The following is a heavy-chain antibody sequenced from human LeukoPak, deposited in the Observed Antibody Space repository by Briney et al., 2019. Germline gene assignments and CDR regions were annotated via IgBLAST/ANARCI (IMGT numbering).Heavy chain of an antibody. Sequence: SETLSLTCTVSGYSISSGYYWGWIRQPPGKGPEWIGSIYHSGSTYYNPSLKSRVTISVDTSKNQFSLKLSSVTAADTAVYYCARWFGELSLMYYFDYWGQGTLVTVSS. CDR2: IYHSGST. CDR1: GYSISSGYY. J-gene: IGHJ4*02. D-gene: IGHD3-10*01. V-gene: IGHV4-38-2*02. CDR3: ARWFGELSLMYYFDY.